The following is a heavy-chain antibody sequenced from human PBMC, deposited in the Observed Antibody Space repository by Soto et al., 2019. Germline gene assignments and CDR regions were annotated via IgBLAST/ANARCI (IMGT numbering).Heavy chain of an antibody. J-gene: IGHJ3*02. CDR3: ARDRQSIGWLDAFNT. CDR1: GFTVSSNY. V-gene: IGHV3-53*04. CDR2: IFTGGST. D-gene: IGHD6-19*01. Sequence: EVQLVESGGGLVQPGGSLRLSCAASGFTVSSNYMSWVRQAPGMGLEWVSAIFTGGSTYYADSVKGRFTISRHSSMNTVYLQMDSLRAEDTAVYYCARDRQSIGWLDAFNTGGQGTMVTVSS.